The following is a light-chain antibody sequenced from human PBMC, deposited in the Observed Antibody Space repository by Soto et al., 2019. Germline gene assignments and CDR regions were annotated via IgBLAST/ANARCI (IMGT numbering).Light chain of an antibody. Sequence: EXTQPPSVSVAPGQTSRITCGGNNIGRKGVHWYQQRPGQAPVLVVYNDSDRPSGIPDRLSGSNSGNTATLTISRVEAGDEADYYCQVWDDSSDHVYVFGTGTKVTVL. CDR2: NDS. V-gene: IGLV3-21*02. J-gene: IGLJ1*01. CDR3: QVWDDSSDHVYV. CDR1: NIGRKG.